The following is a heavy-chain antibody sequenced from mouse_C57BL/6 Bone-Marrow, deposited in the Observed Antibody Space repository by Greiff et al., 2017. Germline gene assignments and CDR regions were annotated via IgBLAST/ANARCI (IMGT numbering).Heavy chain of an antibody. V-gene: IGHV8-12*01. CDR3: ARRGFRYYGSSYDWYFDV. Sequence: QVTLKVSGPGILQSSQTLSLTCSFSGFSLSTSGMGVSWIRQPSGKGLEWLAHIYWDDDKRYNPSLKSRLTISKDTSRNQVFLKITSVDTADTATYYCARRGFRYYGSSYDWYFDVWGTGTTVTVSS. CDR2: IYWDDDK. CDR1: GFSLSTSGMG. D-gene: IGHD1-1*01. J-gene: IGHJ1*03.